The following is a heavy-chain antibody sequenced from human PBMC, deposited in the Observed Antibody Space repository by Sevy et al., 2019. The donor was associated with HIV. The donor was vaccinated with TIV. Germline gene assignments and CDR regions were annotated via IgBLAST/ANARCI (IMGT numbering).Heavy chain of an antibody. CDR3: ARGGAVAGTGEFDY. CDR1: GFTFSSYA. D-gene: IGHD6-19*01. Sequence: GGSLRLSCAASGFTFSSYAMHWVRQAPGKGLEWVALISYDGSNKYYADSVKGRFTISRDNSKNTLYLQMNSLRAEDTAVYYCARGGAVAGTGEFDYWGQGTLVTVSS. V-gene: IGHV3-30-3*01. J-gene: IGHJ4*02. CDR2: ISYDGSNK.